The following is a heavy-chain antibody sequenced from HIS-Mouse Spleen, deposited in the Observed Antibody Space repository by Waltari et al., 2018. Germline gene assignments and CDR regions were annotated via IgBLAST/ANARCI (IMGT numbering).Heavy chain of an antibody. CDR2: ISAYNGNT. D-gene: IGHD3-10*01. J-gene: IGHJ6*02. V-gene: IGHV1-18*01. CDR3: ARESITMVRGVIITEGYYYYYYGMDV. Sequence: SWVRQAPGQGLEWMGWISAYNGNTNYAQKLQGRVTMTTDTSTSTAYMELRSLRSDDTAVYYCARESITMVRGVIITEGYYYYYYGMDVWGQGTTVTVSS.